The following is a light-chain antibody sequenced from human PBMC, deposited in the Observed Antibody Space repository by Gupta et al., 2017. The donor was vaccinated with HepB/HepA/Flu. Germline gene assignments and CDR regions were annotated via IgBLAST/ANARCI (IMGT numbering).Light chain of an antibody. J-gene: IGLJ2*01. CDR1: SLRSYY. V-gene: IGLV3-19*01. Sequence: SSELTQDPAVSVALGQTVRITCQGDSLRSYYARWYQQKPGQAPVLVIYGKNNRPSGIPDRFSVSSSGNTASLTITGAQAEDEAGYYCNSRDSSGNHVVFGGGTKLTVL. CDR3: NSRDSSGNHVV. CDR2: GKN.